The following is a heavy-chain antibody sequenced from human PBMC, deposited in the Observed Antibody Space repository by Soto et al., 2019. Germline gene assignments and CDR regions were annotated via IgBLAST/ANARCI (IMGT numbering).Heavy chain of an antibody. J-gene: IGHJ6*02. CDR3: ARGGSLWFGELSVYYYGVDV. V-gene: IGHV1-2*04. CDR2: INPNSGGT. CDR1: GGTFSSYA. D-gene: IGHD3-10*01. Sequence: ASVKVSCKASGGTFSSYAISWVRQAPGQGLEWMGWINPNSGGTNYAQKFQGWVTMTRDTSISTAYMELSRLRSDDTAVYYCARGGSLWFGELSVYYYGVDVWGQGTTVTVSS.